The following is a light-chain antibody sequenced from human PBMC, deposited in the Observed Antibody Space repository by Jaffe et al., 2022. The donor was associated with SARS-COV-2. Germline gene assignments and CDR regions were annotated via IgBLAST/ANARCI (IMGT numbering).Light chain of an antibody. V-gene: IGKV1-5*03. CDR3: QHYNSYPRT. CDR2: KTS. Sequence: DIQMTQSPSTLSASVGDRVTITCRASQSISSWLAWFQQKPGKAPKLLIYKTSSLESGAPSRFSGSGSGTEFTLTISSLQPDDFATYYCQHYNSYPRTFGQGTKLEIK. J-gene: IGKJ2*02. CDR1: QSISSW.